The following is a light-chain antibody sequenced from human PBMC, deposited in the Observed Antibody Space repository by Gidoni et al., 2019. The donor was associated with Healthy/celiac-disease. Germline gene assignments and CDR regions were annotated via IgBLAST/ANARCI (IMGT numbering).Light chain of an antibody. CDR1: QSVSSSY. CDR3: QQYGSSPYT. J-gene: IGKJ2*01. Sequence: ELVLTQSPGTLSLSPGARATLSRRASQSVSSSYLAWYQQKPGQAPRLLIYGASSRATGIPDRFSGSGSGTDFTLTISRLEPEDFAVYYCQQYGSSPYTFGQGTKLEIK. CDR2: GAS. V-gene: IGKV3-20*01.